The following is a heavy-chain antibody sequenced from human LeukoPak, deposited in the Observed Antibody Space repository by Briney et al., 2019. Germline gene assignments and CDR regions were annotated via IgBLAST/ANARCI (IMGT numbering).Heavy chain of an antibody. Sequence: SETLSLTCTVSGGSISSYYWNWIRQSPGKGLEWIGYIDYSGSTNYNPSLKSRVTISVDTSKNQFSLKLSSVTAADTAVYYCACLTTADAFDIWGQGTMVTVSS. D-gene: IGHD1-14*01. CDR1: GGSISSYY. V-gene: IGHV4-59*01. CDR2: IDYSGST. CDR3: ACLTTADAFDI. J-gene: IGHJ3*02.